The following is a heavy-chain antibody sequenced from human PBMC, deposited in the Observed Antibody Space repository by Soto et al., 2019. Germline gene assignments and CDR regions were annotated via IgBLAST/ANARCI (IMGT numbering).Heavy chain of an antibody. CDR3: ARREIQGPIDY. D-gene: IGHD1-26*01. CDR1: GYSISSSNW. CDR2: IYYSGTT. J-gene: IGHJ4*02. Sequence: QVQLQESGPGLVKPSDTLSLTCAVSGYSISSSNWWGWIRQPPGKGLEWIGYIYYSGTTYYNPSLNSRVTMSVDTAKNQFSLKLTSVTAVDTAVYYCARREIQGPIDYWGQGTLVTVSS. V-gene: IGHV4-28*01.